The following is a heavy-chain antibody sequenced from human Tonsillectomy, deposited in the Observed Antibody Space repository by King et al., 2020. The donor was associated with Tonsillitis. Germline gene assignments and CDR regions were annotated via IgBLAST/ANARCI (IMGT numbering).Heavy chain of an antibody. J-gene: IGHJ3*02. Sequence: VQLVESGGGLVKPGGSLRLSCAASGFTFSSYNMNWVRQAPGKGLEWVSSITGSSSYIFYADSVKGRFTISRDNAKNSLYLQMNSLRAEDTAVYYCAREGVGAADDAFDIWGQGTMVTVSS. CDR1: GFTFSSYN. D-gene: IGHD6-13*01. V-gene: IGHV3-21*01. CDR3: AREGVGAADDAFDI. CDR2: ITGSSSYI.